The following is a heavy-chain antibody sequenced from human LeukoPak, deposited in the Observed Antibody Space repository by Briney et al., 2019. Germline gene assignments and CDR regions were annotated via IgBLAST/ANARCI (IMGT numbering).Heavy chain of an antibody. J-gene: IGHJ6*02. CDR3: SRGPIQLWVHNGMDV. CDR1: GFTVSSNY. CDR2: IRSKAYGGTT. V-gene: IGHV3-49*04. D-gene: IGHD5-18*01. Sequence: GGSLRLSCAASGFTVSSNYMSWVRQAPGKGLEWIGFIRSKAYGGTTEYAASVKGRFIISRDDSRSIAYLQMNSLKIEDTAVYYCSRGPIQLWVHNGMDVWGQGTTVTVSS.